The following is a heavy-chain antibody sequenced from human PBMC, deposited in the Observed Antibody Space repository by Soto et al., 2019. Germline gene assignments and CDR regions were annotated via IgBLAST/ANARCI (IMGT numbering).Heavy chain of an antibody. CDR1: GGSISFYY. Sequence: QVQLQESGPGLVKPSETLSLTCSVSGGSISFYYWNWIRQSPGKGLEWIGYSYSSGSTNYNPSLKSRVTISVDTSKNQFSLQLSSVTAADTAVYYCARGDSTTHGDAFDIWGQGRMVNVSP. V-gene: IGHV4-59*01. CDR3: ARGDSTTHGDAFDI. CDR2: SYSSGST. J-gene: IGHJ3*02. D-gene: IGHD6-13*01.